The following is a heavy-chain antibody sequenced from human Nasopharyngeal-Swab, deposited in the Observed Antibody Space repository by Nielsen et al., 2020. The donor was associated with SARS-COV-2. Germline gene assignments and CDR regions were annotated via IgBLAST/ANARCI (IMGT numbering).Heavy chain of an antibody. D-gene: IGHD2-2*01. CDR3: ARDLYYCSSTSCYPSTESRYGMDV. CDR2: IYSGGST. Sequence: ESLKISCAASGFTVSSNYMSWVRQAPGKGLEWVSVIYSGGSTYYADSVKGRFTISRDNSKNTLYLQMNSLRAEDTAVYYCARDLYYCSSTSCYPSTESRYGMDVWGQGTTVTVSS. J-gene: IGHJ6*02. V-gene: IGHV3-53*01. CDR1: GFTVSSNY.